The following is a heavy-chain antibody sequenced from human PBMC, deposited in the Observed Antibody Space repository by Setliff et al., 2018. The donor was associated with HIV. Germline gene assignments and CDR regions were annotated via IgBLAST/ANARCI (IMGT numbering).Heavy chain of an antibody. V-gene: IGHV1-18*01. D-gene: IGHD2-15*01. CDR2: ISGYNGNT. CDR3: ARVYCSGGACYSWNS. CDR1: GYSFISYG. J-gene: IGHJ4*02. Sequence: ASVKVSCKASGYSFISYGITWVRQAPGQGLEWMGWISGYNGNTNYAQKLQGRVTMTTDTSTTTAYMELSSLRFEDTAVYYCARVYCSGGACYSWNSWGQGALVTVSS.